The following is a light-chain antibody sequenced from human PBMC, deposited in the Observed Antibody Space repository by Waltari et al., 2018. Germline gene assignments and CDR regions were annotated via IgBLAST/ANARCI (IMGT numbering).Light chain of an antibody. CDR3: SSYTSSSTL. CDR1: SRDVGGYNY. V-gene: IGLV2-14*01. CDR2: DVS. Sequence: QSALTQPASVSGSPGQSITISCTGTSRDVGGYNYVPWYQQHPGKAPNLMIYDVSNRPSGVSNRFSGSKSGNTASLTISGLQAEDEADYYCSSYTSSSTLFGGGTKLTVL. J-gene: IGLJ2*01.